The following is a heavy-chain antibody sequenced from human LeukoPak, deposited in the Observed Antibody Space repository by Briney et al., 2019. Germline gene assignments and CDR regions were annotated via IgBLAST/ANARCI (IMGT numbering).Heavy chain of an antibody. CDR2: ISYDGSNK. V-gene: IGHV3-30*18. Sequence: GGSLRLSCAASGFTFSSYGMHWVRQAPGKGLEWVAVISYDGSNKYYADSVKGRFTISRDNSKNTLYLQMNSLRAEDTAVYYCAKDSGSYQLDYWGRGTLVTVSS. D-gene: IGHD1-26*01. CDR3: AKDSGSYQLDY. J-gene: IGHJ4*02. CDR1: GFTFSSYG.